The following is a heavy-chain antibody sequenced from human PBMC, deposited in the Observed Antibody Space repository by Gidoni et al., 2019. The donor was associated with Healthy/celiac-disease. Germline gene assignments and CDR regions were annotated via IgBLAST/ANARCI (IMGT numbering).Heavy chain of an antibody. J-gene: IGHJ4*02. CDR1: GGTFTSYP. CDR3: ATEVDGVYYDSSGYPFDY. V-gene: IGHV1-69*04. D-gene: IGHD3-22*01. CDR2: IIPILGIA. Sequence: QVQLVQSGSVVKQPGSSLKVSCKASGGTFTSYPISWVRQAPGQGLEWMGRIIPILGIANYAQKFQGRVTITADKSTSTAYMELSSLRSEDTAVYYGATEVDGVYYDSSGYPFDYWGQGTLVTVSS.